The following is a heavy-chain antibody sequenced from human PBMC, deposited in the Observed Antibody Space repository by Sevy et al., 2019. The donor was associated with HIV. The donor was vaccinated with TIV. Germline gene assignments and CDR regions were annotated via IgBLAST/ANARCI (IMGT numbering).Heavy chain of an antibody. CDR1: GFTFSTYA. D-gene: IGHD2-21*01. CDR3: VIPFSGGGGGY. CDR2: ISYDGFNK. J-gene: IGHJ4*02. V-gene: IGHV3-30*09. Sequence: GGSLRLSCAGSGFTFSTYAMHWVRQTPGRGLEWVSTISYDGFNKYYRDSVKGRFAISRDNSKNTQYLQMNSLRVEETAVYYCVIPFSGGGGGYWGQGTLVTVSS.